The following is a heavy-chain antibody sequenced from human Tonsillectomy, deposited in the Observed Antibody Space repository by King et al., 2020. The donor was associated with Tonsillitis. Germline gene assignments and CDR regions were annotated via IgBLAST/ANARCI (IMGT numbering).Heavy chain of an antibody. J-gene: IGHJ3*02. D-gene: IGHD5-24*01. Sequence: QLVQSGGGLVQPGGSLRLSCAASGFTFSSYDMHWVRQATGKGLECVLAIGTAADTYYPGSVKGRFTISRENAKNSLYLQMNSLSAGDTAVYYCARGGDGYNSGAFDIWGQGTMVTVSS. CDR2: IGTAADT. V-gene: IGHV3-13*04. CDR1: GFTFSSYD. CDR3: ARGGDGYNSGAFDI.